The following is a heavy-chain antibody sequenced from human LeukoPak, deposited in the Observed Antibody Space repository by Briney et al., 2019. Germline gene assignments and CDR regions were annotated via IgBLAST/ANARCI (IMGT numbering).Heavy chain of an antibody. V-gene: IGHV4-59*01. CDR2: IYYSGST. CDR1: GGSISSYY. CDR3: ARDPYYYYGMDV. Sequence: PSETLSLTCTVSGGSISSYYWSWIRQPPGKGLEWIGYIYYSGSTNYNPSLKSRVTISVDTSKNQFSLKLSSVTAADTAVYYCARDPYYYYGMDVWGRGTTVTVSS. J-gene: IGHJ6*02.